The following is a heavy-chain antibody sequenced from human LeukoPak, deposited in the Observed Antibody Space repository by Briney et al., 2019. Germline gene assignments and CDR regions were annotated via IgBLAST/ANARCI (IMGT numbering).Heavy chain of an antibody. CDR3: AKDIAAAGTGFDY. Sequence: GGSLRLSCAASGFTFSSYGMHWVRQAPGKGLEWVAVISYDGSNKYYADSVKGRFTISRDNSKNTLYLQMNSLRAEDTAVYYCAKDIAAAGTGFDYWGQGTLVTVSS. V-gene: IGHV3-30*18. CDR2: ISYDGSNK. J-gene: IGHJ4*02. D-gene: IGHD6-13*01. CDR1: GFTFSSYG.